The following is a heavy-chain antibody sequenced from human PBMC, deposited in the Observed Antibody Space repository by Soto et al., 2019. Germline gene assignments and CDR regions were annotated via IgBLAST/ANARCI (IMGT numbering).Heavy chain of an antibody. D-gene: IGHD3-9*01. V-gene: IGHV4-31*03. J-gene: IGHJ4*02. Sequence: QVQLQESGPGLVKPSQTLSLTCTVSGGSISSGGYYWSWIRQHPGKGLEWIGYIYYSGSTYYNPSLKSRVTISVDTSKNQFSLKLSSVTAADTAVYYCARQRTYYDILTPYYFDYWGQGTLVTVSS. CDR1: GGSISSGGYY. CDR2: IYYSGST. CDR3: ARQRTYYDILTPYYFDY.